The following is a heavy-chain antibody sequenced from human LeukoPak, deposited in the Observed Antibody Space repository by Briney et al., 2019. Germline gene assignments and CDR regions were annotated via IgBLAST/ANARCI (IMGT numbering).Heavy chain of an antibody. CDR3: ARGARAGWNYDWFDP. V-gene: IGHV4-59*01. Sequence: SETLSLTCTVSGGSISSYYWSWIRQPPGKGLEWIGYIYSSGSTNYNPSLKSRVTISVDTSKNQFSLKLSSVTAADTAVYYCARGARAGWNYDWFDPWGQGTLVTVSS. CDR2: IYSSGST. CDR1: GGSISSYY. D-gene: IGHD1-7*01. J-gene: IGHJ5*02.